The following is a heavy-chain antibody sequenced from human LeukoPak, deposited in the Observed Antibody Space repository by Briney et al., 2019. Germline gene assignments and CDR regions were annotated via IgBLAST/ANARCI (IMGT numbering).Heavy chain of an antibody. V-gene: IGHV3-7*01. CDR1: GFTFSSYW. J-gene: IGHJ4*02. Sequence: PGGSLRLSCAASGFTFSSYWMSWVRPAPGKGLEWVANIKQVGSEKYYVDSVKGRFTISRDNAKKSLYLQMNSLRAEDTAVYYCAGMRAPGYYVDYWCREPWSPSAQ. CDR3: AGMRAPGYYVDY. D-gene: IGHD3-3*01. CDR2: IKQVGSEK.